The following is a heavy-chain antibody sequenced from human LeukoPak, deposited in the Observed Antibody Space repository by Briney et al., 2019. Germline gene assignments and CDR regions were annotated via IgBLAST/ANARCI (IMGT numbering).Heavy chain of an antibody. V-gene: IGHV4-61*10. CDR2: IYYSGST. J-gene: IGHJ6*03. CDR3: ARLTLLADRVRSNYHYYYMDV. Sequence: SETLSLTCTVSGDSISSGNYYWSWIRQPAGKGLEWIGYIYYSGSTNYNPSLKSRVTISVDTSKNQLSLRLSSMTAADTAVYYCARLTLLADRVRSNYHYYYMDVWGKGTTVTVSS. D-gene: IGHD2-15*01. CDR1: GDSISSGNYY.